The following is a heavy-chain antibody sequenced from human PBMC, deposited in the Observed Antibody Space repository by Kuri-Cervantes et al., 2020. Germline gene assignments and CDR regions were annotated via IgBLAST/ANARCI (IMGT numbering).Heavy chain of an antibody. CDR3: ARRGIAAAGTRWFDP. V-gene: IGHV3-11*04. J-gene: IGHJ5*02. Sequence: LSLTCAASGFTFSDYYMSWIRQAPGKGLEWVSYISSSSSTIYYADSVKGRFTISRDNARNSLYLQMNSLRAEDTAVYYCARRGIAAAGTRWFDPWGQGTLVTVSS. CDR1: GFTFSDYY. CDR2: ISSSSSTI. D-gene: IGHD6-13*01.